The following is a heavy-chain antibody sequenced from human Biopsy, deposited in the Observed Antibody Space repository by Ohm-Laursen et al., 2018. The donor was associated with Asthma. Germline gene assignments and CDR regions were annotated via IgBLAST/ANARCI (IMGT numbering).Heavy chain of an antibody. Sequence: PSETLSLTCTVSGGSVSTGSYYWSWIRQPPGKGLEWLGYIYYTGSDNYNPSLKSRVTISVDTSKNQFSLRLNSVTAADTAVYYCARVKDGYNFDYWGQGTLVTVSS. CDR2: IYYTGSD. V-gene: IGHV4-61*01. CDR1: GGSVSTGSYY. CDR3: ARVKDGYNFDY. D-gene: IGHD5-24*01. J-gene: IGHJ4*02.